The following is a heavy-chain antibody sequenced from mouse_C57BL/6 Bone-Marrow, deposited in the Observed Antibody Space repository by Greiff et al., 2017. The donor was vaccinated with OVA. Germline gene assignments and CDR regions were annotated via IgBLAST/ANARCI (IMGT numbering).Heavy chain of an antibody. D-gene: IGHD1-1*01. V-gene: IGHV1-54*01. J-gene: IGHJ3*01. Sequence: QVQLKESGAELVRPGTSVKVSCKASGYAFTNYLIEWVKQRPGQGLEWIGVINPGSGGTNYNEKFKGKATLTADKSSSTAYMQISRLTSEGPAVYFYAREGGYYCGSSSWFAYWGQGTLVTVSA. CDR1: GYAFTNYL. CDR2: INPGSGGT. CDR3: AREGGYYCGSSSWFAY.